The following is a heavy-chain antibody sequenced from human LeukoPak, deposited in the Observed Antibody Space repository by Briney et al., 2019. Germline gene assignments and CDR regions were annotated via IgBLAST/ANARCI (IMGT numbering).Heavy chain of an antibody. CDR1: GFTFSSYS. D-gene: IGHD5-12*01. Sequence: PGGSLRLSCAASGFTFSSYSMNWVRQAPGKGLEWVSVIYSGGSTYYADSVKGRFTISRDNSKNTLYLQMNSLRAEDTAVYYCARYLVAALKGAFDIWGQGTMVTVSS. J-gene: IGHJ3*02. CDR3: ARYLVAALKGAFDI. CDR2: IYSGGST. V-gene: IGHV3-66*01.